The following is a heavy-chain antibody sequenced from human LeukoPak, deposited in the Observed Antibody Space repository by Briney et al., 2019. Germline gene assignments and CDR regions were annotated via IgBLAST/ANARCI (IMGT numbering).Heavy chain of an antibody. CDR2: ISTYNGNT. CDR1: GYTFTNSG. J-gene: IGHJ4*02. CDR3: ARDSQWLAPHYYFDY. V-gene: IGHV1-18*01. D-gene: IGHD6-19*01. Sequence: ASVKVSCKTSGYTFTNSGISWVRQAPGQGLEWMGWISTYNGNTNSAQKLQGRITMTTDTSTSTASMELSRLRSDDTAVYYCARDSQWLAPHYYFDYWGQGTLVTVSS.